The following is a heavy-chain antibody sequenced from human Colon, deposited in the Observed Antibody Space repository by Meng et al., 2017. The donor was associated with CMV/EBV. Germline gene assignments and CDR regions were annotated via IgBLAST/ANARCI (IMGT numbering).Heavy chain of an antibody. V-gene: IGHV3-30*14. CDR3: ARDMFVGVPDYIDY. D-gene: IGHD3/OR15-3a*01. J-gene: IGHJ4*02. Sequence: GESLKISCAASGFIFGYYDMHWVRQVPGKGLEWVAVTSKTGYIKLYADSVKRRFTISRDNSNNTLTLQMNSLRHEDSALYYCARDMFVGVPDYIDYWGQGTQVTVSS. CDR1: GFIFGYYD. CDR2: TSKTGYIK.